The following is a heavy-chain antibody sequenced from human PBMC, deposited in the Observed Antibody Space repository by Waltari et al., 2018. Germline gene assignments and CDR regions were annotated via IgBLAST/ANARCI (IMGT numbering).Heavy chain of an antibody. CDR3: ASHLEDFYYYMDV. V-gene: IGHV3-21*06. Sequence: EVQLVESGGGLVKPGGSLRRSCVASGCSFNAYTMNWVRHTPEKGLEWVSSIGSSSTYTYYADSVKCRFTIARANAANSLHLEMNALRPEDTAVYYCASHLEDFYYYMDVWGKGTTVTVSS. J-gene: IGHJ6*03. CDR1: GCSFNAYT. CDR2: IGSSSTYT.